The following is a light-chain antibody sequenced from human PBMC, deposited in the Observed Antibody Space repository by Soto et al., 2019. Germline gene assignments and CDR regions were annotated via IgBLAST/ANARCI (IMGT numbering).Light chain of an antibody. J-gene: IGLJ2*01. CDR2: LNSDGSH. CDR1: SGHSNYA. V-gene: IGLV4-69*01. CDR3: QTWGTGLYVV. Sequence: QPVLTQSPSASASLGASVKLTCTLSSGHSNYAIAWHQQQPEKGPRYLMKLNSDGSHSKGDGIPDRFSGSSSGAERYLTISSLQSEYEADYYCQTWGTGLYVVFGGGTKLTVL.